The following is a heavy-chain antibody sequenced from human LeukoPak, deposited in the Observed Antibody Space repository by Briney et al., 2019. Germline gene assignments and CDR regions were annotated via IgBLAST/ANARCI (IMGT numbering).Heavy chain of an antibody. D-gene: IGHD6-13*01. CDR1: GFTFSSYG. CDR2: ISGSGGST. CDR3: ATSGYSSSWYFG. J-gene: IGHJ4*02. V-gene: IGHV3-23*01. Sequence: GGSLRLSCAASGFTFSSYGMSWVRQAPGEGLEWVSAISGSGGSTYYADSVKGRFTISRDNAKNSLYLQMNSLRAEDTAVYYCATSGYSSSWYFGWGQGTLVTVSS.